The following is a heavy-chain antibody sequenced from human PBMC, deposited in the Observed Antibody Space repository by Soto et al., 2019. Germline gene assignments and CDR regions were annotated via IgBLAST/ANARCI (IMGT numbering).Heavy chain of an antibody. J-gene: IGHJ4*02. CDR3: ARVYCSSTSCHNDY. CDR1: GGSISSGDYY. Sequence: SETLSLTCTVSGGSISSGDYYWCWIRQPPGKGLEWIGYIYYSVSTYYNPSLKSRVTISVDPSKNQFSLKLSSVTAADTAVYYCARVYCSSTSCHNDYWGQGTLVTVSS. CDR2: IYYSVST. V-gene: IGHV4-30-4*01. D-gene: IGHD2-2*02.